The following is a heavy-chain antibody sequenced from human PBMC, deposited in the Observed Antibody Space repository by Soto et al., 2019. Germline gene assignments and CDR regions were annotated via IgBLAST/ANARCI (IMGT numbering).Heavy chain of an antibody. CDR1: GGSISSGDYY. V-gene: IGHV4-30-4*01. CDR3: ARTYYYGSGSYSWFDP. J-gene: IGHJ5*02. Sequence: SETLSLTCTVSGGSISSGDYYWSWIRQPPGKGLEWIGYIYYSGSTYYNPSLKSRVTISVDTSKNQFSLKLSSVTAADTAVYYCARTYYYGSGSYSWFDPWGQGTLVTVSS. CDR2: IYYSGST. D-gene: IGHD3-10*01.